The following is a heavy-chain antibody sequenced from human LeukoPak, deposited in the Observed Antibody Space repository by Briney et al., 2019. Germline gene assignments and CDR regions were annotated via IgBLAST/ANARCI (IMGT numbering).Heavy chain of an antibody. CDR3: AKDTPITNSSSWYWYYYYYGMDV. CDR2: ISGSGGST. J-gene: IGHJ6*02. D-gene: IGHD6-13*01. CDR1: GFTFSSYA. Sequence: PGGSLRLSCAASGFTFSSYAMSWVRQAPGKGLEWVSAISGSGGSTYYADPVKGRFTISRDNSKNTLYLQMNSLRAEDTAVYYCAKDTPITNSSSWYWYYYYYGMDVWGQGTTVTVSS. V-gene: IGHV3-23*01.